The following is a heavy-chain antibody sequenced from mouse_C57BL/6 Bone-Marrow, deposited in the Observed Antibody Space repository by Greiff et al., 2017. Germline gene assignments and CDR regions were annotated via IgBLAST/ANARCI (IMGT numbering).Heavy chain of an antibody. V-gene: IGHV1-64*01. CDR1: GYTFTSYW. Sequence: VQLQQPGAELVKPGASVTLSCKASGYTFTSYWMHWVKQRPGQGLEWIGMIHPNSGSTNYNEKFNSKATLTVDKSSSTAYMLLSRLTSEASAVYYCAYDYDGAMDCWGQGTSVTVSS. CDR2: IHPNSGST. D-gene: IGHD2-4*01. J-gene: IGHJ4*01. CDR3: AYDYDGAMDC.